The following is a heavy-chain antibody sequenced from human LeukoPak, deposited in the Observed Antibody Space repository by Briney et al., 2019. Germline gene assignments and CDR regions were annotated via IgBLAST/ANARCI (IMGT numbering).Heavy chain of an antibody. D-gene: IGHD6-19*01. V-gene: IGHV1-58*01. CDR2: IVVGSGNT. Sequence: SVKVSCKASGFTFTSSAVQWVRQARGQRLEWIGWIVVGSGNTNYAQKFQERVTITRDMSTSTAYMELSSLRAEDTAVYYCAKAEDNSGWALYYYYYALDVWGQGTTVTVSS. CDR1: GFTFTSSA. J-gene: IGHJ6*02. CDR3: AKAEDNSGWALYYYYYALDV.